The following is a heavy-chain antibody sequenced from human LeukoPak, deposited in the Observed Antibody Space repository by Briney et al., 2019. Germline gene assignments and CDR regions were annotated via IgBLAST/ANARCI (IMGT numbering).Heavy chain of an antibody. J-gene: IGHJ3*02. D-gene: IGHD1-26*01. Sequence: SQTLSLTCTVSGGSISSGSYYWSWIRQPAGKGLEWIGRIYTSGSTNYNPSLKSRVTISVVTSKNQFSLKLSSVTAADTAVYYCAREEPHDAFDIWGQGTMVTVSS. CDR1: GGSISSGSYY. CDR2: IYTSGST. CDR3: AREEPHDAFDI. V-gene: IGHV4-61*02.